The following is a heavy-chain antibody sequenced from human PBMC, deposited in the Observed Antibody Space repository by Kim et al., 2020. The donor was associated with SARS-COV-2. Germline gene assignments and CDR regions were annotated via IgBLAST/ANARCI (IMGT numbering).Heavy chain of an antibody. CDR2: T. J-gene: IGHJ4*02. D-gene: IGHD1-7*01. V-gene: IGHV3-23*01. Sequence: TYSAGSVKGRFTISRDRSKNTLYLQMNSLRAEDTAIYYCAKVKGTYGTADYWGQGTLVTVSS. CDR3: AKVKGTYGTADY.